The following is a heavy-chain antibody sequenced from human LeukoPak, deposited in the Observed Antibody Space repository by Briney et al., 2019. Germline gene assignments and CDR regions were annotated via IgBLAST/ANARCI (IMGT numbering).Heavy chain of an antibody. CDR1: GFTFSSYA. CDR2: ISFDGTDA. Sequence: GGSLRLSCAASGFTFSSYAIHWVRQAPGKGLEWVAVISFDGTDAFYADSVKGRFTISRDNAKNSLYLQMNSLRAEDTAVYYCARDRACSGGSCYSDYWGQGTLVTVSS. J-gene: IGHJ4*02. D-gene: IGHD2-15*01. CDR3: ARDRACSGGSCYSDY. V-gene: IGHV3-30*04.